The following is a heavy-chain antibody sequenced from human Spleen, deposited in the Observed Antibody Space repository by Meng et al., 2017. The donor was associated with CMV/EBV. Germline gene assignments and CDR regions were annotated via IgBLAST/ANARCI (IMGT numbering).Heavy chain of an antibody. D-gene: IGHD3-9*01. CDR1: GVLISDNDYS. CDR3: AREYRGALTGYFNFDI. J-gene: IGHJ4*02. Sequence: SETLSLTCPVSGVLISDNDYSWCWIRQPPGKGLEWIASIFYSGSTYYNPSLRSRLTISVDTSRNQFSLKLSSVTASDTALYYCAREYRGALTGYFNFDIWGQGTLVTVSS. V-gene: IGHV4-39*07. CDR2: IFYSGST.